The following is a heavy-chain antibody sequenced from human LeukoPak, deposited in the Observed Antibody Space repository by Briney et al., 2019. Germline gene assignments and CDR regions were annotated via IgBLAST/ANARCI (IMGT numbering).Heavy chain of an antibody. CDR1: GFTFSSYW. Sequence: GGSLRLSCAASGFTFSSYWMSWVRQAPGKGLGWVANIKQDGSEKYYVDSVKGRFTISRDNAKNSLYLQMNSLRAEDTAVYYCARFQYYGSGSYEDYWGQGTLVTVSS. D-gene: IGHD3-10*01. V-gene: IGHV3-7*01. CDR3: ARFQYYGSGSYEDY. J-gene: IGHJ4*02. CDR2: IKQDGSEK.